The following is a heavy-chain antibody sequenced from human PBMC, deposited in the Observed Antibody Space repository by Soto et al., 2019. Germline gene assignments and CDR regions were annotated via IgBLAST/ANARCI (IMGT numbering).Heavy chain of an antibody. V-gene: IGHV1-46*03. CDR1: GYTFTSYY. D-gene: IGHD2-2*01. CDR3: ARFGVYCSSTSCYEVGAFDI. Sequence: ASVKVSCKASGYTFTSYYMHWVLQSPGQGLEWMGIINPSGGSTSYAQKFQGRVTMTRDTSTSTVYMELSSLRSEDTAVYYSARFGVYCSSTSCYEVGAFDIWGQGTMVTVSS. CDR2: INPSGGST. J-gene: IGHJ3*02.